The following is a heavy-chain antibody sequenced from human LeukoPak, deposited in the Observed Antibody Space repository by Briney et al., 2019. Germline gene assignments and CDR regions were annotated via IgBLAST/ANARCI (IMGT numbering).Heavy chain of an antibody. CDR1: GFTFSRSA. D-gene: IGHD3-22*01. J-gene: IGHJ4*02. V-gene: IGHV3-30*18. Sequence: GGSLRLSCAASGFTFSRSAVHWVRQAPGKGLEWVAVISHDGSNTDYTDSVKGRFTISRDNSKNTLYLQMNSLRAEDTAVYYCAKDTGYYYDSSGYYSWGQGTLVTVSS. CDR2: ISHDGSNT. CDR3: AKDTGYYYDSSGYYS.